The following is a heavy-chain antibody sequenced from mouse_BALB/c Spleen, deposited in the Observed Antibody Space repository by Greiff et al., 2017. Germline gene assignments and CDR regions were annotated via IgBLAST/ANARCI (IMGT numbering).Heavy chain of an antibody. CDR1: GYAFTNYL. Sequence: VQLQQSGAELVRPGTSVKVSCKASGYAFTNYLIEWVKQRPGQGLEWIGVINPGSGGTNYNEKFKGKATLTADKSSSTAYMQLSSLTSDDSAVYFCARNYDYDDGAMDYWGQGTSVTVSS. V-gene: IGHV1-54*01. CDR3: ARNYDYDDGAMDY. J-gene: IGHJ4*01. CDR2: INPGSGGT. D-gene: IGHD2-4*01.